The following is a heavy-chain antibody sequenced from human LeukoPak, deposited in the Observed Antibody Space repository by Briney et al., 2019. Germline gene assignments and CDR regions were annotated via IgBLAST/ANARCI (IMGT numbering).Heavy chain of an antibody. V-gene: IGHV4-59*08. D-gene: IGHD6-19*01. CDR3: ARQGGWHAYYFDY. J-gene: IGHJ4*02. Sequence: SETLSLTCTVSGGSISSYYWSWIRQSPGKGLEWIGYIYYSGSTNYNPSLKSRVTISVDTSKNQFSLKLSSVTAADTAVYYCARQGGWHAYYFDYWGQGTLVTVSS. CDR2: IYYSGST. CDR1: GGSISSYY.